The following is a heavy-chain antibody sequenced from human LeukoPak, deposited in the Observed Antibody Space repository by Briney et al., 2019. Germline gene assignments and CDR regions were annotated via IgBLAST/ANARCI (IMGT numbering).Heavy chain of an antibody. D-gene: IGHD2-2*01. CDR3: AMSPVVPAAPFDY. Sequence: GSLRLSCAASGFALSNYPMGWVRQAPGKGLEWVSAISGSGGSTYYADSVKGRFTISGDNSKNTLYLQMNSLRAEDTAVYYCAMSPVVPAAPFDYWGQGTLVTVSS. J-gene: IGHJ4*02. V-gene: IGHV3-23*01. CDR1: GFALSNYP. CDR2: ISGSGGST.